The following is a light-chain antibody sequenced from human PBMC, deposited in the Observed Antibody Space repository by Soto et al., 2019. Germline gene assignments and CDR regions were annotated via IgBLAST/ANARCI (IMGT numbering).Light chain of an antibody. CDR2: GAS. V-gene: IGKV3-15*01. Sequence: EIVMTQSPATLSVSPGESATLSCRASQRISSELAWYQQKPGHPPRLLIYGASTRATGVPARFTGSGSGSDFTLTISGLQSADFAVYYCQQGHNWPLTFGQGTRLEI. CDR3: QQGHNWPLT. J-gene: IGKJ2*01. CDR1: QRISSE.